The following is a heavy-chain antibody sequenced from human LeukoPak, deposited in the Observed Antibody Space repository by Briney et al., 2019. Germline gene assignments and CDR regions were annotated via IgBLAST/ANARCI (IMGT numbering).Heavy chain of an antibody. V-gene: IGHV3-21*01. CDR1: GFTFSSYS. CDR3: ARIGRSLITGTTPSYFDY. D-gene: IGHD1-7*01. Sequence: PGGSLRLSCAASGFTFSSYSMNWVRRAPGKGLEWVSSISSCSSYIYYADSVKGRFTISRDNAKNSLYLQMNSLRAEDTAVYYCARIGRSLITGTTPSYFDYWGQGTLVTVSS. J-gene: IGHJ4*02. CDR2: ISSCSSYI.